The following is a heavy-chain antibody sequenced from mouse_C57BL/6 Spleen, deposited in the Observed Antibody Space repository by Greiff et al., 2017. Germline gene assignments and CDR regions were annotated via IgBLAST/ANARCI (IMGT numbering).Heavy chain of an antibody. D-gene: IGHD1-1*01. V-gene: IGHV1-69*01. CDR3: ARNYGSSLGFDY. J-gene: IGHJ2*01. CDR2: IDPSDSYT. CDR1: GYTFTSYW. Sequence: QVHVKQPGAELVMPGASVKLSCKASGYTFTSYWMHWVKQRPGQGLEWIGEIDPSDSYTNYNQKFKGKSTLTVDKSSSTAYMQLSSLTSEDSAVYYCARNYGSSLGFDYWGQGTTLTVSS.